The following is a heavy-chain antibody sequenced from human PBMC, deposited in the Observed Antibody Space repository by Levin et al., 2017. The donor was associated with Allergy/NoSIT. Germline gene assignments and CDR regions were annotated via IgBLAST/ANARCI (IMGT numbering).Heavy chain of an antibody. J-gene: IGHJ4*02. D-gene: IGHD3-10*01. V-gene: IGHV4-4*02. CDR3: ARGDRMIRTVMFQSYFDS. Sequence: LSLTCDVSGGSISSSFWWTWVRQPPGKGLEWIGEILHSGKTNYNPSLKSRVTISVDKPKNQFSLNLTAVTAADTAVYYCARGDRMIRTVMFQSYFDSWGRGTLVTVSS. CDR1: GGSISSSFW. CDR2: ILHSGKT.